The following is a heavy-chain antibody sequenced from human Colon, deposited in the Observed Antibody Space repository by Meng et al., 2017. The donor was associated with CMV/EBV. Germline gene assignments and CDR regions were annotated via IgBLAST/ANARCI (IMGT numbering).Heavy chain of an antibody. CDR3: ARGSNSSVDP. CDR2: ISHDGTKK. V-gene: IGHV3-30*04. Sequence: GESLKISCAASGFTFSAYPIHWVRQAPGKGLEWVAIISHDGTKKNYAESVKGRFTISRDNSQNTVTVQMTSLRGGDTALYYCARGSNSSVDPWGQGTLVTVSS. J-gene: IGHJ5*02. D-gene: IGHD4-11*01. CDR1: GFTFSAYP.